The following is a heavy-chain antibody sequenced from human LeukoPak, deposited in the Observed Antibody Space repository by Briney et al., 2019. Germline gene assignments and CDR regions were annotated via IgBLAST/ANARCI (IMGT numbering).Heavy chain of an antibody. CDR1: GYSISSAYY. CDR3: ARDPYDSGSYLTGGDS. J-gene: IGHJ4*02. D-gene: IGHD3-10*01. V-gene: IGHV4-38-2*02. CDR2: IYHSGST. Sequence: SETLSLTCTVSGYSISSAYYCAWIRQPPGKGLEWIGSIYHSGSTYYNPSLKSRVTMSVDTSKNHFSLKLSSVTAADTAVYHCARDPYDSGSYLTGGDSWGQGTLVTVSS.